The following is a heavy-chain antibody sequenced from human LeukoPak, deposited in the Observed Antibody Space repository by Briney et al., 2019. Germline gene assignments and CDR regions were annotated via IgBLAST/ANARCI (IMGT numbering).Heavy chain of an antibody. V-gene: IGHV3-49*04. D-gene: IGHD3-10*01. Sequence: GGSLRLSCTVSGFTFRDYPINWVRQAPGKGLEWLGFIRKKAYGGTTEYAASVTGRFTISRDDSKGIAYLQMNSLETEDTAVYFCTRLSDPWAGLEYWGQGTLVTVSS. CDR2: IRKKAYGGTT. J-gene: IGHJ4*02. CDR1: GFTFRDYP. CDR3: TRLSDPWAGLEY.